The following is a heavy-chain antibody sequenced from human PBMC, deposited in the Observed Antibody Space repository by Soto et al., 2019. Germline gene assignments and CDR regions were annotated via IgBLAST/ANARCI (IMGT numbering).Heavy chain of an antibody. CDR1: GGTFSSYA. V-gene: IGHV1-18*01. J-gene: IGHJ4*02. Sequence: ASVKVSCKASGGTFSSYAISWVRQAPGQGLEWMGWISAYNGNTNYAQKLQGRVTMTTDTSTSTAYMELRSLRSDDTAVYYCARDKQPGMVYADYWGQGTLVTVSS. CDR3: ARDKQPGMVYADY. CDR2: ISAYNGNT. D-gene: IGHD2-8*01.